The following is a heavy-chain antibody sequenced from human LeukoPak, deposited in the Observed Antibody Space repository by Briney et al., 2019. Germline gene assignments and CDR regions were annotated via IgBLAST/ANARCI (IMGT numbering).Heavy chain of an antibody. CDR3: ARDLSETYYYDSSTDY. J-gene: IGHJ4*02. D-gene: IGHD3-22*01. CDR2: ISAYNGNR. V-gene: IGHV1-18*01. Sequence: GASVNVSCKASGYTFTSYGISWVRQAPGQGLEWMGWISAYNGNRNYAQKLQGRVTMTTDTSTSTAYMELRSLRSDDTAVYYCARDLSETYYYDSSTDYWGQGTLVTVSS. CDR1: GYTFTSYG.